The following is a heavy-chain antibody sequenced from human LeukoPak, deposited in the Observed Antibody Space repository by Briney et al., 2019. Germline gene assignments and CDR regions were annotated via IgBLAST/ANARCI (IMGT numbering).Heavy chain of an antibody. CDR3: ARRNPMTQDAFDI. CDR2: IYPGDSDT. D-gene: IGHD2-21*02. V-gene: IGHV5-51*01. J-gene: IGHJ3*02. CDR1: GYSFTSYW. Sequence: GESLKISCKGSGYSFTSYWIDWVRQMPGKGLELMGIIYPGDSDTRYSPSFQGQVTISADKSISTAFLQWNSLKASDTAMYYCARRNPMTQDAFDIWGQGTMVTVSS.